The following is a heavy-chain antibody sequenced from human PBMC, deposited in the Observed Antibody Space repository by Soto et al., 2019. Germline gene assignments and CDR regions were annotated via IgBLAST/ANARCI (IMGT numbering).Heavy chain of an antibody. CDR3: AMDRADYNWDYGMFDY. D-gene: IGHD1-7*01. J-gene: IGHJ4*02. V-gene: IGHV4-4*02. Sequence: XETLSLTCSVAGGSSSSSPYCSWVRPPPGKELEWIGEIYHSGSTNYNPSLKSRVTRSVDKAKNQFSLKRSSVTAADTAVYYCAMDRADYNWDYGMFDYWGQGTLVTVSS. CDR1: GGSSSSSPY. CDR2: IYHSGST.